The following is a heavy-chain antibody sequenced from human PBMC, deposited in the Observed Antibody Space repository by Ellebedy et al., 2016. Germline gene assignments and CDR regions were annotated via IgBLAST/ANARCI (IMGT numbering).Heavy chain of an antibody. CDR1: SGSISSSSYY. Sequence: SETLSLXXTVSSGSISSSSYYWGWIRQPPGKGLEWIGSIYYSGSTYYNPSLKSRVTISVDTSKNQFSLKLSSVTAADTAVYYCARGGGRLGLWFGYSNWFDPWGQGTLVTVSS. CDR3: ARGGGRLGLWFGYSNWFDP. CDR2: IYYSGST. D-gene: IGHD3-10*01. J-gene: IGHJ5*02. V-gene: IGHV4-39*07.